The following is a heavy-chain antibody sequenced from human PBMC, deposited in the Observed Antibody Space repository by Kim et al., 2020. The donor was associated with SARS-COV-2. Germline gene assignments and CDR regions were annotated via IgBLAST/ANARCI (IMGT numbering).Heavy chain of an antibody. D-gene: IGHD4-17*01. Sequence: GGSLRLSCAASGFTFSSYAMSWVRQAPGKGLEWVSAISRSGGTTHYADSVRGRFTISRDNSKNTLYLQMNSLRAEDTAVYYCAKNMYHDYDDQRGAFDIWGQGTMVTVSS. CDR2: ISRSGGTT. CDR1: GFTFSSYA. V-gene: IGHV3-23*01. J-gene: IGHJ3*02. CDR3: AKNMYHDYDDQRGAFDI.